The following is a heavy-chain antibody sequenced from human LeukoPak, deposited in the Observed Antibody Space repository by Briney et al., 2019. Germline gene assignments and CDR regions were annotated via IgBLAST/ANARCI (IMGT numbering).Heavy chain of an antibody. Sequence: PGGSLRLSCAASGFTFSSYAMSWVRQAPGKGLEWVSDINGSGGSTYYADSVKGRFTISRDNAKNSLYLQMTSLRAEDTALYYCARQNGGAEYGDYGHWGQGILVTVSS. J-gene: IGHJ4*02. CDR1: GFTFSSYA. CDR3: ARQNGGAEYGDYGH. CDR2: INGSGGST. V-gene: IGHV3-23*01. D-gene: IGHD4-17*01.